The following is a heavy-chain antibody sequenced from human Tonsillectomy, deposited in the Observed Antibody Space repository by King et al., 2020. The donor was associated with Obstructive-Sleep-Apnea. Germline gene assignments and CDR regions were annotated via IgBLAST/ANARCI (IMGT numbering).Heavy chain of an antibody. D-gene: IGHD5-12*01. CDR3: ARGYDRNYFDY. J-gene: IGHJ4*02. V-gene: IGHV5-51*01. CDR2: IYPGDSDT. Sequence: VQLVESGAEVKESGESLKISCKGSGYSFATYWIGWVRQMPGKGLEWMGIIYPGDSDTRYSPSFQGQVTISADKSFSTAYLQWRSLQASDTAMYYCARGYDRNYFDYWGQGTLVTVSS. CDR1: GYSFATYW.